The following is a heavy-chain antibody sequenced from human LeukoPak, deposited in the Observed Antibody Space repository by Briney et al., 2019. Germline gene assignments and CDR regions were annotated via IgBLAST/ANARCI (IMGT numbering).Heavy chain of an antibody. CDR2: INSDGSST. CDR1: GFTFSSYW. V-gene: IGHV3-74*01. J-gene: IGHJ6*03. CDR3: ARLYYYYYMDV. Sequence: PGGSLRLSCAASGFTFSSYWMQWVRQAPGKGLVWVSRINSDGSSTSYADSVKGRFTISRDNAKNTLYPQMNSLRAEDTAVYYCARLYYYYYMDVWGKGTTVTVSS.